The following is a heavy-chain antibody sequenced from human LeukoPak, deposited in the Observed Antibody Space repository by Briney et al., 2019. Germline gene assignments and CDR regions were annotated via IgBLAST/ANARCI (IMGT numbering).Heavy chain of an antibody. D-gene: IGHD5-18*01. Sequence: SETLSLTCSVSGVSMSSRTFSWSWIRQPAGKGLEWIGRIYTSGSTNYNFSLKSRVTISVDTSRNQFSLKVSPVTAADTAVYYCARVGSGYSYGPALDYWSQGTLVTVSS. J-gene: IGHJ4*02. CDR2: IYTSGST. CDR3: ARVGSGYSYGPALDY. CDR1: GVSMSSRTFS. V-gene: IGHV4-61*02.